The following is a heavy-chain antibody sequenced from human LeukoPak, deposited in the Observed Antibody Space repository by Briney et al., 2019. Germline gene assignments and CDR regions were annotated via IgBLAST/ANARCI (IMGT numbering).Heavy chain of an antibody. Sequence: SETLSLTCTVSGGSISCSSYYWGWIRQPPGKGLEWIGSIYYSGSTYYNPSLKSRVTISVDTSKNQFSLKLSSVTAADTAVYYCARAFHYYDSSGYHRHPHDAFDIWGQGTMVTVSS. CDR1: GGSISCSSYY. D-gene: IGHD3-22*01. CDR2: IYYSGST. V-gene: IGHV4-39*07. J-gene: IGHJ3*02. CDR3: ARAFHYYDSSGYHRHPHDAFDI.